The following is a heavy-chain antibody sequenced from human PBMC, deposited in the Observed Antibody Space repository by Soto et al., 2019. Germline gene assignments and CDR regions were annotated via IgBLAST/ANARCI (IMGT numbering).Heavy chain of an antibody. V-gene: IGHV1-3*01. D-gene: IGHD3-3*01. CDR3: ARSITIFGVTKNNPFDY. CDR2: INAGNGNT. Sequence: ASVKVSCKASGYTFTSYAMHWVRQAPGQRLEWMGWINAGNGNTKYSQKFQGRVTITRDTSASTAYMELSSLRSEDTAVYYCARSITIFGVTKNNPFDYWGQGTLVTVSS. CDR1: GYTFTSYA. J-gene: IGHJ4*02.